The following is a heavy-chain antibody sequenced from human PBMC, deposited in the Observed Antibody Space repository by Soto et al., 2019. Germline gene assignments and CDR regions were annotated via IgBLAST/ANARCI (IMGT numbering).Heavy chain of an antibody. Sequence: SVKVSCKASGGTFGSQGIAWVRQAPGQGLEWMGGFIAMLGTPTYAKKVQGRATISADESLTSSYLELRSLRSEDTGVYFCARGAMANFDYWGQGTVVTVSS. CDR3: ARGAMANFDY. V-gene: IGHV1-69*13. J-gene: IGHJ4*02. CDR1: GGTFGSQG. D-gene: IGHD5-18*01. CDR2: FIAMLGTP.